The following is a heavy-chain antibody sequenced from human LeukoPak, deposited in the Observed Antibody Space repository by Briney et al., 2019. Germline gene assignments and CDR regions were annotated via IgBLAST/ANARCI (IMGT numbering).Heavy chain of an antibody. V-gene: IGHV1-69*13. D-gene: IGHD1-26*01. CDR1: GGTFSSYA. J-gene: IGHJ5*02. CDR2: IIPIFGTA. Sequence: ASVKVSCKASGGTFSSYAISWVRQAPGQGLEWMGGIIPIFGTANYAQKFQGRDTITADESTSTAYMELSSLRSEDTAVYYCARLYSGSYYRWFDPWGQGTLVTVSS. CDR3: ARLYSGSYYRWFDP.